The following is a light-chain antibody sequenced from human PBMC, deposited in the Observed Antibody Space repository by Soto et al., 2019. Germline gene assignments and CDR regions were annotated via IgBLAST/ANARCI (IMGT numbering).Light chain of an antibody. CDR3: QQYSNWPIT. Sequence: EIVMTQXPXTLSVSPGERATLSCRASQSVSSNLAWYQQKPGQAPRLLIYGASTRATVIPARFSGSGSGTEFTLTISSLKSEDFAVYYCQQYSNWPITFGPGTKVDIK. CDR2: GAS. CDR1: QSVSSN. J-gene: IGKJ3*01. V-gene: IGKV3-15*01.